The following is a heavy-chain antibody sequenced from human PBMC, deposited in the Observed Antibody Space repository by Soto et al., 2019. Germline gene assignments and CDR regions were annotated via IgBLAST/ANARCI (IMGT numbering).Heavy chain of an antibody. CDR2: ISYDGSNK. Sequence: QVQLVESGGGVVQPGRSLRLSCAASGFTFSSYAMHWVRQAPGKGLEWVAVISYDGSNKYYADSVKGRFTISRDNSKNTLYLRMNSLRAEDTAVYYCARGEYNWNGVRVAYWGQGTLVTVSS. J-gene: IGHJ4*02. CDR1: GFTFSSYA. CDR3: ARGEYNWNGVRVAY. D-gene: IGHD1-20*01. V-gene: IGHV3-30-3*01.